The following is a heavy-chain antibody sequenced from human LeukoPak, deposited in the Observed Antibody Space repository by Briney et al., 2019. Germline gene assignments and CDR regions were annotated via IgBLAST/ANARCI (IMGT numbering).Heavy chain of an antibody. CDR2: ISYDGSNK. Sequence: PGGSLRLSCAASGFTFSSYAMHWVRQAPGKGLEWVAVISYDGSNKYYADSVKGRFTISRDNSKNTLYLQMNSLRAEDTAVYYCARGDYGDYGNTGLWGQGTLVTVSS. CDR1: GFTFSSYA. D-gene: IGHD4-17*01. V-gene: IGHV3-30-3*01. CDR3: ARGDYGDYGNTGL. J-gene: IGHJ4*02.